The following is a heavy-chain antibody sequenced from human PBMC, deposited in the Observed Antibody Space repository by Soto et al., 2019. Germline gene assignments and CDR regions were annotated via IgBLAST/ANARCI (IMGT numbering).Heavy chain of an antibody. CDR2: MGAHSGHT. CDR3: GREGQELAHEDYYQLNGMEV. V-gene: IGHV1-18*01. J-gene: IGHJ6*02. CDR1: GYNFTRFG. D-gene: IGHD3-22*01. Sequence: QFQLVQCGAEVKKPGASVKVSCKASGYNFTRFGITWVRQAPGHGLEWMGWMGAHSGHTRQAQKFQGRLTMTTVASMNPDYIYLRRLASDDTALDYWGREGQELAHEDYYQLNGMEVWGQGIKLIVSS.